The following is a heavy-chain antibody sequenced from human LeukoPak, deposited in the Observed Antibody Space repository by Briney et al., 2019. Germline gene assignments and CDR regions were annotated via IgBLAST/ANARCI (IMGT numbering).Heavy chain of an antibody. Sequence: SETLSLTCAVYGGSVSGYYWSWIRQPPGKGLEWIGEINHSGTTNYNPSLKSRVTISVDTSKNQFSLKLSSVTAADTAVYYCARWSMDYDILTGLREDAFDIWGQGTMVTVSS. D-gene: IGHD3-9*01. J-gene: IGHJ3*02. CDR1: GGSVSGYY. CDR3: ARWSMDYDILTGLREDAFDI. V-gene: IGHV4-34*01. CDR2: INHSGTT.